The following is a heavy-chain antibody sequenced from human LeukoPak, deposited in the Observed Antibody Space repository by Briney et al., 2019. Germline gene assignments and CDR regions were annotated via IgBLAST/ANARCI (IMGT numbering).Heavy chain of an antibody. D-gene: IGHD6-13*01. Sequence: LSETLSLTCTVSGGSISSYYWSWIRQPPGKGLEWIGRIYTSGSTNYNPSLKSRVTMSVDTSKNQFSLKLSSVTAADTAVYYCARGISSSRIYSYYYYYMDVWGKGTTVTVSS. CDR3: ARGISSSRIYSYYYYYMDV. J-gene: IGHJ6*03. CDR1: GGSISSYY. V-gene: IGHV4-4*07. CDR2: IYTSGST.